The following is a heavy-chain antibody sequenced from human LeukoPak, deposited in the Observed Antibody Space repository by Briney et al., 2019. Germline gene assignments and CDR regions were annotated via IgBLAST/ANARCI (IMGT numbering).Heavy chain of an antibody. CDR2: ISAYNGNT. V-gene: IGHV1-18*01. CDR3: ARYYDILTGYPRIYYYYGMDV. D-gene: IGHD3-9*01. Sequence: EASVKVSCTASGYTFTSYGISWVRQAPGQGLEWMGWISAYNGNTNYAQKLQGRVTMTTDTSTSTAYMELRSLRSDDTAVYYCARYYDILTGYPRIYYYYGMDVWGQGTTVTVSS. J-gene: IGHJ6*02. CDR1: GYTFTSYG.